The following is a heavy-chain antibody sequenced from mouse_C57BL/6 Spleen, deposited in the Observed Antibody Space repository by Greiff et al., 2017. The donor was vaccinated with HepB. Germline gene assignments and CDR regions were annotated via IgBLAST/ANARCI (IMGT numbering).Heavy chain of an antibody. V-gene: IGHV5-6*01. Sequence: EVKLMESGGDLVKPGGSLKLSCAASGFTFSSYGMSWVRQTPDKRLEWVATISSGGSYTYYPDSVKGRFTISRDNAKNTLYLQMSSLKSEDTAMYYCARQLGSSYAMDYWGQGTSVTVSS. J-gene: IGHJ4*01. CDR2: ISSGGSYT. D-gene: IGHD6-1*01. CDR1: GFTFSSYG. CDR3: ARQLGSSYAMDY.